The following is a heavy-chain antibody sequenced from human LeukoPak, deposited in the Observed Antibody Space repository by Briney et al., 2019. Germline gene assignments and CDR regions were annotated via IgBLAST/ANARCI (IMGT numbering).Heavy chain of an antibody. CDR2: IYHSGGT. Sequence: PSETLSLTCTVSGYSISSGYYWGWIRQPPGKGLEWIGSIYHSGGTYYNPSLKSRVTISVDTSKNQFSLKLSSVTAADTAVYYCARGPSMVYADYWGQGTLVTASS. CDR1: GYSISSGYY. CDR3: ARGPSMVYADY. J-gene: IGHJ4*02. D-gene: IGHD2-8*01. V-gene: IGHV4-38-2*02.